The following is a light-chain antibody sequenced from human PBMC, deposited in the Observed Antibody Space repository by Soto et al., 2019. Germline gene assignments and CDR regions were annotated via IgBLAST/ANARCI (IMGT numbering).Light chain of an antibody. V-gene: IGLV3-21*02. CDR3: QVWHSTRVRV. CDR1: NIGAKG. CDR2: DDR. Sequence: SYELTQPPSVSVAPGQTASITCGGTNIGAKGVHWYQQKNPGQAPVLVVFDDRARPSAIPERFSGSNSGNTATLTISRVEEGDEAEYYCQVWHSTRVRVFGGGTKLT. J-gene: IGLJ2*01.